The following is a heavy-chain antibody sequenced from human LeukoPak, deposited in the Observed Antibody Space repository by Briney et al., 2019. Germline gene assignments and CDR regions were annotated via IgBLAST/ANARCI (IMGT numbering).Heavy chain of an antibody. D-gene: IGHD3-22*01. CDR2: ISGSGGST. CDR3: AKNYYDSSGYSWLGDY. CDR1: GFTFSSYA. J-gene: IGHJ4*02. V-gene: IGHV3-23*01. Sequence: GGSLRLSCAASGFTFSSYAMSWVRQAPGKGLEWVSAISGSGGSTYYADSVKGRFTISRDNSKNTLYLQMNSLRAEGTAVYYCAKNYYDSSGYSWLGDYWGQGTLVTVSS.